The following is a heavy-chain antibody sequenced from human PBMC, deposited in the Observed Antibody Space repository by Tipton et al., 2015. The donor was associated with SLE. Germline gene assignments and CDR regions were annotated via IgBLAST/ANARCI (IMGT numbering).Heavy chain of an antibody. D-gene: IGHD3-22*01. Sequence: TLSLTCTVSGGSISSGIYYWGWIRQPPGKGLEWIGSIYHSGSTYYNPSLKSRVTISVDTSKNQFSLKLNSVTAADTAVYYCARWGYDSTWGQGTLVTVSS. CDR1: GGSISSGIYY. V-gene: IGHV4-39*07. CDR3: ARWGYDST. CDR2: IYHSGST. J-gene: IGHJ5*02.